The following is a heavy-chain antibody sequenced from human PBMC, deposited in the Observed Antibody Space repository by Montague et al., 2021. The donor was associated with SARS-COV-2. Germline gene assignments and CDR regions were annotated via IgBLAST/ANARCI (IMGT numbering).Heavy chain of an antibody. D-gene: IGHD3-10*01. CDR1: GFTFDDYA. V-gene: IGHV3-43*02. Sequence: FLRLSCAASGFTFDDYAMHWVRQAPGKGLEWVSLISGDGGFTYYADSVKGRFTISRDNSKNPLYLQMNSLRPEDIALYSCAKDFGALWFGELFSYYFDYWGQGTLVTVSS. CDR3: AKDFGALWFGELFSYYFDY. CDR2: ISGDGGFT. J-gene: IGHJ4*02.